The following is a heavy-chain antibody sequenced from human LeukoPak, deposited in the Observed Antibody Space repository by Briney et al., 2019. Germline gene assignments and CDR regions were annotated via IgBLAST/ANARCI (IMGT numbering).Heavy chain of an antibody. CDR3: AKSNGYGLVDI. D-gene: IGHD3-10*01. CDR2: IYHSGST. J-gene: IGHJ3*02. Sequence: SGTLSLTCAVSGGSISSSNWWSWVRQPPGKGLEGIGEIYHSGSTNYNPSVKSRVTISVDTSRNQFSLRLNSVTAADTAVYYCAKSNGYGLVDIWGQGTMVTVSS. V-gene: IGHV4-4*02. CDR1: GGSISSSNW.